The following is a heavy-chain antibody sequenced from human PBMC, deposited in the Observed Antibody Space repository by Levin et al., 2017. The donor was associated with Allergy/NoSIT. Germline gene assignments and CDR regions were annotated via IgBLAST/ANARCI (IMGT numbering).Heavy chain of an antibody. D-gene: IGHD6-13*01. CDR2: IGTAGDT. Sequence: GESLKISCAASGFTFSSYDMHWVRQATGKGLEWVSAIGTAGDTYYPGSVKGRFTISRENAKNSLYLQMNSLRAGDTAVYYCARAVPSYGIAAAGHEYYFDYWGQGTLVTVSS. V-gene: IGHV3-13*01. J-gene: IGHJ4*02. CDR1: GFTFSSYD. CDR3: ARAVPSYGIAAAGHEYYFDY.